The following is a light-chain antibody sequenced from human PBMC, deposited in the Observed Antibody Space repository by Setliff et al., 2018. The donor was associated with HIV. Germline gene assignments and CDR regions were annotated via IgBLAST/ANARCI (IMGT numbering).Light chain of an antibody. CDR1: SSDVGSFNL. CDR3: SSYARSSTVL. Sequence: SALTQPASVSGSPGQSITISCTVTSSDVGSFNLVSWYQQHPDKAPKLIIFEVTKRPSGVSTRFSGSKSGNTASLTISGLQAGDEADYYCSSYARSSTVLFGGGTKVTVL. CDR2: EVT. V-gene: IGLV2-23*01. J-gene: IGLJ2*01.